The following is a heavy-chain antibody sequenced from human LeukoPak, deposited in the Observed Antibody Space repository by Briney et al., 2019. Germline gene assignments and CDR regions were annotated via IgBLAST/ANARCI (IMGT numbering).Heavy chain of an antibody. J-gene: IGHJ5*02. D-gene: IGHD1-1*01. CDR1: GGTFSSYA. CDR3: ARDWGTTGTTGWFDP. CDR2: IIPIFGTA. Sequence: ASVKVSCKASGGTFSSYAISWVRQAPGQGLEWKGGIIPIFGTANYAQKFQGRVTITADKSTSTAYMELSSLRSEDTAVYYCARDWGTTGTTGWFDPWGQGTLVTVSS. V-gene: IGHV1-69*06.